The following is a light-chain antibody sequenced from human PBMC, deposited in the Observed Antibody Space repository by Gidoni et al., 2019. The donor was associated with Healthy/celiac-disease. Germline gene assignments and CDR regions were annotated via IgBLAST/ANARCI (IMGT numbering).Light chain of an antibody. CDR1: QSVSSN. J-gene: IGKJ4*01. V-gene: IGKV3-15*01. CDR3: QQYNNWPPLT. Sequence: EIVMTQSTATLSVSPGESATLSCRASQSVSSNLGWYQQKPGQAPRLLIYGASTRATGIPARFSGSGSGTEFTLTISSLQSEDFAVYYCQQYNNWPPLTFGGGTKVEIK. CDR2: GAS.